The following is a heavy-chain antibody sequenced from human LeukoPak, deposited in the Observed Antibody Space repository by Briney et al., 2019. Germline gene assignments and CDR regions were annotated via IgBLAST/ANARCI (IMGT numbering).Heavy chain of an antibody. Sequence: PGGSLRLSCAASGFTFSSYWMSWVRQAPGKGLEWVAHIKQEGSEKYYVDSVKGRFTISRDNAKNSLYLQMNSLRAEDTAVYYCAKKGGIIVDAFDIWGQGTMVTVSS. D-gene: IGHD2-15*01. V-gene: IGHV3-7*03. CDR1: GFTFSSYW. J-gene: IGHJ3*02. CDR2: IKQEGSEK. CDR3: AKKGGIIVDAFDI.